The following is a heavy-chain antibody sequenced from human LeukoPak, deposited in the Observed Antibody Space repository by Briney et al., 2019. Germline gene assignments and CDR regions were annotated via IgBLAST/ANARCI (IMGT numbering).Heavy chain of an antibody. V-gene: IGHV4-39*01. CDR1: GGSISSSSYY. Sequence: SETLSLTCTVSGGSISSSSYYWGWIRQPPGKGLEWIGSIYYSGSTYYNPSLKSRVTISVDTSKNQFSLKLSSVTAADTAVYYCARQGGSPVADAFDIWGQGTMVTVSS. D-gene: IGHD1-26*01. J-gene: IGHJ3*02. CDR2: IYYSGST. CDR3: ARQGGSPVADAFDI.